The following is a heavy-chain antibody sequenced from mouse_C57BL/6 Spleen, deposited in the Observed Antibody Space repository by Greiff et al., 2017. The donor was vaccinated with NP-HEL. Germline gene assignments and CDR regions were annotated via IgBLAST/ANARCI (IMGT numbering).Heavy chain of an antibody. CDR2: ISYDGSN. D-gene: IGHD5-5*01. Sequence: VQLQQSGPGLVKPSQSLSLTCSVTGYSITSGYYWNWIRQFPGNKLEWMGYISYDGSNNYNPSLKNRISITRDTSKNQFFLKLNSVTTEDTATYYCARGDYPYWYFDVWGTGTTVTVSS. CDR1: GYSITSGYY. V-gene: IGHV3-6*01. J-gene: IGHJ1*03. CDR3: ARGDYPYWYFDV.